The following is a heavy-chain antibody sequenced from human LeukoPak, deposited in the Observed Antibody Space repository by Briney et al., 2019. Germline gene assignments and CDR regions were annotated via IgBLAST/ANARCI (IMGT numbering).Heavy chain of an antibody. CDR1: GYSFTSYW. CDR2: IDPSDSYT. CDR3: AREPIVVVVAATHWFDP. Sequence: GESLRISCKGSGYSFTSYWISWVRQMPGKGLEWMGRIDPSDSYTNYSPSFQGHVTISVDKSISTAYLQWSSLKASDTAMYYCAREPIVVVVAATHWFDPWGQGTLVTVSS. D-gene: IGHD2-15*01. J-gene: IGHJ5*02. V-gene: IGHV5-10-1*01.